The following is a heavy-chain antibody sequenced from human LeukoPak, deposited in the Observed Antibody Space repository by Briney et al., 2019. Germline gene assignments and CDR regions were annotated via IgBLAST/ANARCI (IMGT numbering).Heavy chain of an antibody. Sequence: GASVTVSCKASGYTFTSYYVQWVRQAPGQGLQWMGIINPTVGDTIYVQRFQGRVTMTRDMSTSTVYMELSSLRSEDTAVYYCARYGFSSVWQGGWHAFDIWGHGTMVTVSS. V-gene: IGHV1-46*01. CDR3: ARYGFSSVWQGGWHAFDI. CDR1: GYTFTSYY. J-gene: IGHJ3*02. D-gene: IGHD6-25*01. CDR2: INPTVGDT.